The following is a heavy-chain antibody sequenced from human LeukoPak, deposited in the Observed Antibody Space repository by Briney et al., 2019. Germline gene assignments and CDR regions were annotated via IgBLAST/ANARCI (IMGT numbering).Heavy chain of an antibody. CDR3: ARELTQQLPLDY. CDR1: GFTFSHYS. Sequence: GGSLRLSCAAPGFTFSHYSMNWVRQAPGKGLEWVSSITAGSNYIFYADSVKGRFTISRDNAKSSLYLQMDSLRGEDTALYYCARELTQQLPLDYWGQGTLVTVSS. V-gene: IGHV3-21*01. D-gene: IGHD6-13*01. J-gene: IGHJ4*02. CDR2: ITAGSNYI.